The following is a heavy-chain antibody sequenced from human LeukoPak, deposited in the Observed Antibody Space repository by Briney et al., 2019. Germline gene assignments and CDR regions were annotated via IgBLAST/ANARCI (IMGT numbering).Heavy chain of an antibody. CDR3: ARRSSIAVAGINGMDV. D-gene: IGHD6-19*01. Sequence: SETLSLTCTVSGGSISSYYWSWIRQPPGKGLEWIGYIYYSGSTNYNPSLKGRVTISVDTSKNQFSLKLSSVTAADTAVYYCARRSSIAVAGINGMDVWGQGTTVTVSS. CDR2: IYYSGST. V-gene: IGHV4-59*08. CDR1: GGSISSYY. J-gene: IGHJ6*02.